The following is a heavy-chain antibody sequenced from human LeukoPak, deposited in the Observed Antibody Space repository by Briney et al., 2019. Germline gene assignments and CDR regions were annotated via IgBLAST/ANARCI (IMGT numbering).Heavy chain of an antibody. D-gene: IGHD6-19*01. Sequence: SETLSLTCTVSGGSISSSSYYWGWIRQPPGKGLGWIGRIYYSRTTYYNPSLKSRVIISVDTSKNQFSLKLSSVTAADTAVYYCARKLLEEQWLAFYYYMDVWGKGTTVTVSS. V-gene: IGHV4-39*01. CDR3: ARKLLEEQWLAFYYYMDV. CDR2: IYYSRTT. J-gene: IGHJ6*03. CDR1: GGSISSSSYY.